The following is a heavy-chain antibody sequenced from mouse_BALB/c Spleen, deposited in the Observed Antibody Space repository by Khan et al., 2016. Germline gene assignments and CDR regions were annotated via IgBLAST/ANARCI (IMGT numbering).Heavy chain of an antibody. CDR1: GFNFKDTY. Sequence: VQLQQSGAELVKPGASVKLSRTASGFNFKDTYMHWVKQRPEQGLEWIGRIDPANGNTKYDPKFQGKATITADTSSNTAYLQLSSLTSEDTAVYYCAVWDWYDDVFREGTTVTVSS. CDR3: AVWDWYDDV. CDR2: IDPANGNT. V-gene: IGHV14-3*02. J-gene: IGHJ1*01. D-gene: IGHD2-10*02.